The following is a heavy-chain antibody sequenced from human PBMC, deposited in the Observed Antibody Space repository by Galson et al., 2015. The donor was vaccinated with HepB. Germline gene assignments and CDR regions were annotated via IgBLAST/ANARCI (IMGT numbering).Heavy chain of an antibody. V-gene: IGHV4-39*01. Sequence: TLSLTCTVSGGSISSSSYYWGWIRQPPGKGLEWIGSIYYSGSTYYNPSLKSRVTISVDTSKNQFSLKLSSVTAADTAVYYCARLSRIVVVIATPEEFDYWGQGTLVTVSS. CDR2: IYYSGST. J-gene: IGHJ4*02. CDR1: GGSISSSSYY. D-gene: IGHD2-21*01. CDR3: ARLSRIVVVIATPEEFDY.